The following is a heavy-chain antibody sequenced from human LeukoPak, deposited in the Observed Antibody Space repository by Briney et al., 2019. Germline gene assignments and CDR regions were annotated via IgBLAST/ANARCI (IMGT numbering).Heavy chain of an antibody. J-gene: IGHJ4*02. D-gene: IGHD3-10*01. V-gene: IGHV3-30-3*01. CDR3: ARDAPYYYGSGSSDDY. Sequence: GGSLRLSCAASGFTFSSYAMHWVRQAPGKGLEWVAVISYDGSNKYYADSVKGRFTISRDNSKNTLYLQMNSLRAGDTAVYYCARDAPYYYGSGSSDDYWGQGTLVTVSS. CDR1: GFTFSSYA. CDR2: ISYDGSNK.